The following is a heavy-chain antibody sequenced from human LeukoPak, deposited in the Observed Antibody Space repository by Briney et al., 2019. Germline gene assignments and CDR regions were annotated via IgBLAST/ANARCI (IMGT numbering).Heavy chain of an antibody. CDR1: GFTFSTYW. Sequence: SGGSLRLSCAASGFTFSTYWMYWVRQAPGKGLVWVSRTTSDGSTTTYADSVKGRFTISRDNSKNTLYLQMNSLRAEDTAVYYCARDLKGSGTTSNYYYGMDVWGQGTTVTVSS. D-gene: IGHD6-19*01. CDR3: ARDLKGSGTTSNYYYGMDV. CDR2: TTSDGSTT. J-gene: IGHJ6*02. V-gene: IGHV3-74*01.